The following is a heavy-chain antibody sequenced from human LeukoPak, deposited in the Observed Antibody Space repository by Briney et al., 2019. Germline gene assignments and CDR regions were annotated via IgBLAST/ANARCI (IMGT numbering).Heavy chain of an antibody. V-gene: IGHV5-51*01. D-gene: IGHD6-19*01. CDR1: GFSFTSYW. Sequence: GESLKISCKGSGFSFTSYWIGWVRQMPGKGLGWVGIIYPGDSDTRLSPSFQGQVTISADKSISTAYLQWSSLKASDTAMYYCARSSGSVSGWRYDAFDIWGQGTMVTVSS. J-gene: IGHJ3*02. CDR2: IYPGDSDT. CDR3: ARSSGSVSGWRYDAFDI.